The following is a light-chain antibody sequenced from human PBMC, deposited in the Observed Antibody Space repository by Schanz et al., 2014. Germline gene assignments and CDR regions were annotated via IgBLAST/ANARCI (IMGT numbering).Light chain of an antibody. CDR1: SSDVGSYNL. CDR3: CSYAVVTSVI. Sequence: QSALTQPASVSGSPGQSITISCTGTSSDVGSYNLVSWYQQHPGKAPKLMIYDVSNRPSGVSNRFSGSKSGNTASLTISGLQTEDEADYYCCSYAVVTSVIFGGGTKLTVL. V-gene: IGLV2-23*02. CDR2: DVS. J-gene: IGLJ2*01.